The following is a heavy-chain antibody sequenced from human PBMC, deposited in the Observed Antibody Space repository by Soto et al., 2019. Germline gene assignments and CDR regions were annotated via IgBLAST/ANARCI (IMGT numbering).Heavy chain of an antibody. V-gene: IGHV4-34*01. Sequence: GYYWSWIRQPPGKGLEWIGEINHSGSTNYNPSLKSRVTISVDTSKNQFSLKLSSVTAADTAVYYCASHRGGYYYGWGSRRGFWYDPSSKGTLLTVSS. CDR3: ASHRGGYYYGWGSRRGFWYDP. D-gene: IGHD3-10*01. CDR1: GYY. J-gene: IGHJ5*02. CDR2: INHSGST.